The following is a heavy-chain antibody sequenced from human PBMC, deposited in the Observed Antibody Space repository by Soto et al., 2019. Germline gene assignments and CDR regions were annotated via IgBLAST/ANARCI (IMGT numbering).Heavy chain of an antibody. V-gene: IGHV4-4*07. J-gene: IGHJ6*02. Sequence: QLQLHESGPGLVKPSETLSLTCNVSGDSIGRFYWSWIRQSAGKGLEWIGRVYSTGGVTYNPALKGRVTISLDRSNNHASLEMKSVTAADTAVYFCARDLSGTGLDIWGRGTRVSVSS. CDR3: ARDLSGTGLDI. D-gene: IGHD1-26*01. CDR2: VYSTGGV. CDR1: GDSIGRFY.